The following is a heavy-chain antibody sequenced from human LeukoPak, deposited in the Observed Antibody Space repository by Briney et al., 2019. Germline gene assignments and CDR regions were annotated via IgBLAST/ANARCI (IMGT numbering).Heavy chain of an antibody. D-gene: IGHD2-2*01. CDR1: GFTFSSYW. CDR2: IKQDGSEK. J-gene: IGHJ6*03. CDR3: ARVGYCSSTSCYPYYYYMDV. V-gene: IGHV3-7*01. Sequence: GGSLRLSCAASGFTFSSYWMSWVRQAPGKGLKWVANIKQDGSEKYYVDSVKGRFTISRDNAKNSLYLQMNSLRAEDTAVYYCARVGYCSSTSCYPYYYYMDVWGKGTTVAVSS.